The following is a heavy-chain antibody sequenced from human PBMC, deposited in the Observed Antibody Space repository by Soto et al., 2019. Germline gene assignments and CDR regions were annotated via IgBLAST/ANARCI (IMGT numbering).Heavy chain of an antibody. D-gene: IGHD3-3*01. CDR2: ISSSSSYI. V-gene: IGHV3-21*01. CDR3: ARDATTYYDFWSGYSAPFDP. CDR1: GFTFSSYS. J-gene: IGHJ5*02. Sequence: VGSLRLSCAASGFTFSSYSMNWVRQAPGKGLEWVSSISSSSSYIYYADSVKGRFTISRDNAKNSLYLQMNSLRAEDTAVYYCARDATTYYDFWSGYSAPFDPWGQGTLVTVSS.